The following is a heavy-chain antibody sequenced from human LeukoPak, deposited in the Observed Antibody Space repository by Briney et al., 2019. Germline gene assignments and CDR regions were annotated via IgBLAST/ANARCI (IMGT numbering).Heavy chain of an antibody. V-gene: IGHV3-33*01. J-gene: IGHJ4*02. CDR2: IWYDGNTK. CDR3: ARDLRSSSPRFDY. CDR1: GFTFSNYG. Sequence: GGSLRLSYAASGFTFSNYGMHWVRQAPGRGLEWVAVIWYDGNTKYYADSVKGRFTISRDNSKNMLYLQMNSPRAEDTAVYYCARDLRSSSPRFDYWGQGALVTVSS. D-gene: IGHD6-6*01.